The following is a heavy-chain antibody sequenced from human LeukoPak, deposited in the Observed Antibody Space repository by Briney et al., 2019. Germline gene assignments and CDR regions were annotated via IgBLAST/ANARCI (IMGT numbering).Heavy chain of an antibody. CDR1: GFTFSSYP. D-gene: IGHD2-15*01. V-gene: IGHV3-23*01. Sequence: GSLRLSCAASGFTFSSYPLSWVRPAPRKGLEWVSAISGSGGSTYYADSVKGRFTISRDNSKTTLYLQMNSLRAEDTAVYYCAKGQGVAASYYYMDAWGKGTTVTVSS. CDR3: AKGQGVAASYYYMDA. CDR2: ISGSGGST. J-gene: IGHJ6*03.